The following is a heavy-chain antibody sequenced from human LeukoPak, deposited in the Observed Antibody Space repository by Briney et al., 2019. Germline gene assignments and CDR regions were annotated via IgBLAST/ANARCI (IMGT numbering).Heavy chain of an antibody. J-gene: IGHJ6*03. D-gene: IGHD4-17*01. V-gene: IGHV3-23*01. CDR3: AKDHGYGGYVEGYYYMDV. CDR2: ISGSGGST. CDR1: GFTFSSYA. Sequence: GGSLRLSCAASGFTFSSYAMSWVRQAPGKGLEWVSAISGSGGSTHYADSVKGRFTISRDNSKNTLYLQMNSLRAEDTAVYYCAKDHGYGGYVEGYYYMDVWGKGTTVTVSS.